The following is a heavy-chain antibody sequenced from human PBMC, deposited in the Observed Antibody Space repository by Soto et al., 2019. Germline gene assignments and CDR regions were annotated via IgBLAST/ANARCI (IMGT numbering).Heavy chain of an antibody. CDR3: ARSYYYGSGSYYNVGIDY. CDR1: GGTFSSYT. Sequence: ASVKVSCKASGGTFSSYTISWVRQAPGQGLEWMGRIIPILGIANYAQKFQGRVTITADKSTSTAYMELSSLRSEDTAVYYCARSYYYGSGSYYNVGIDYWGQGTLVTVSS. D-gene: IGHD3-10*01. V-gene: IGHV1-69*02. J-gene: IGHJ4*02. CDR2: IIPILGIA.